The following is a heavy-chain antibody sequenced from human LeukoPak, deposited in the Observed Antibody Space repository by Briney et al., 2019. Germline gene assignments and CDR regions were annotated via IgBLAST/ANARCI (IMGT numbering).Heavy chain of an antibody. CDR2: IIPIFGTA. J-gene: IGHJ4*02. D-gene: IGHD5-24*01. V-gene: IGHV1-69*06. CDR1: GGTFSSYA. CDR3: AREEGDGYGY. Sequence: ASVKVSYKASGGTFSSYAISWVRQAPGQGLEWMGGIIPIFGTANYAQKFQGRVTIAADKSTSTAYMELSSRRSEDTAVYYCAREEGDGYGYWGQGTLVTVSS.